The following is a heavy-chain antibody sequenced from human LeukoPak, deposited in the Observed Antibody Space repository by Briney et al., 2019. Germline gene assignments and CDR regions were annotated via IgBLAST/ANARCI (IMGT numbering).Heavy chain of an antibody. D-gene: IGHD2-8*01. CDR2: INHSGGT. J-gene: IGHJ5*02. CDR1: GGSFSGYS. V-gene: IGHV4-34*01. CDR3: AQNGQSGFSFDP. Sequence: SSETLSLTCAVYGGSFSGYSWNWIRQPPVKGLEWIGEINHSGGTNYNPSLKSRVTISVDTSKKQFSLKLSSVTAADTAVYYCAQNGQSGFSFDPWGQGTLVTVSS.